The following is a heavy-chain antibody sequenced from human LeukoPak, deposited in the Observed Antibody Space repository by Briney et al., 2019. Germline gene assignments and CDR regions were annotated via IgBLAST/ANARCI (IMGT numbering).Heavy chain of an antibody. CDR1: GGSISSGTYY. CDR3: ARGRDDDVWGSYPTCFDY. V-gene: IGHV4-61*02. CDR2: IYNSGST. J-gene: IGHJ4*02. D-gene: IGHD3-16*02. Sequence: SETLSLTCTVSGGSISSGTYYWSWIRQPAGKGLEWIGRIYNSGSTSYNPSLKSRVTISIDTSKNQFSLKLSSVTAADTAVYYCARGRDDDVWGSYPTCFDYWGQGTLATVSS.